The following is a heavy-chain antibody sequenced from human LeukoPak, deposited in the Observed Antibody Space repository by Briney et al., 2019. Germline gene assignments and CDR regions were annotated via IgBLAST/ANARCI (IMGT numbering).Heavy chain of an antibody. V-gene: IGHV3-30-3*01. D-gene: IGHD2-8*01. CDR3: ARGPERTGVGTRYYYDMDV. CDR2: ISYDGSNK. J-gene: IGHJ6*02. Sequence: PGRSLRLSCAASGFTFSSYAMHWVSQAPGKGLEWVAVISYDGSNKYYADSVKGRFTISSDNSKNTLYLQMNSLRAEDTAVYYCARGPERTGVGTRYYYDMDVWRQGTTVTVSS. CDR1: GFTFSSYA.